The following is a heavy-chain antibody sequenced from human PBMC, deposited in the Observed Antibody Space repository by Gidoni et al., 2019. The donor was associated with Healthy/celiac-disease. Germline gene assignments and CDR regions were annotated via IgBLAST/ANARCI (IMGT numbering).Heavy chain of an antibody. CDR1: GVTFYAYA. D-gene: IGHD2-2*01. CDR2: ISWNSGSI. V-gene: IGHV3-9*01. J-gene: IGHJ3*02. CDR3: AKDIGSGGYQLLVDAFDI. Sequence: EVQLVDSGGGLVQPGRSLLPPCSASGVTFYAYALHWVRQAPGKGLGWVSGISWNSGSIGYAVSVKGRFTIARDNTKNSLYLQMNSLRAEDTALYYCAKDIGSGGYQLLVDAFDIWGQGTMVTVSS.